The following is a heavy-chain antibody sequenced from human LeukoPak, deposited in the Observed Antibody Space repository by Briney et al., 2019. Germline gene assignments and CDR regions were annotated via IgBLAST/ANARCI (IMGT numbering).Heavy chain of an antibody. CDR3: ARHTLGYSSSWFPLFDV. J-gene: IGHJ3*01. CDR2: IYPGDSDT. CDR1: GYSFTSYW. D-gene: IGHD6-13*01. Sequence: GESLKISCKGSGYSFTSYWIGWVRQMPGKGLEWMGIIYPGDSDTRYSPSFQGQVTISADKSISTAYLQWSSLKASDTAMYYCARHTLGYSSSWFPLFDVWGQGTMVTVSS. V-gene: IGHV5-51*01.